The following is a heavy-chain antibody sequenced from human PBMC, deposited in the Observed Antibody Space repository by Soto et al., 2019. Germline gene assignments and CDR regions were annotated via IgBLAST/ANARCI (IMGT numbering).Heavy chain of an antibody. Sequence: PSETLSLTCTVSGGSISSGGYYWSWIRQHPGKGLEWIGYIYYSGSTYYTPSLKSRVTISVDTSKNQFSLKLSSVTAADTAVYYCARALGTDPTSMDVWGHGTTVTVSS. D-gene: IGHD3-16*01. V-gene: IGHV4-31*03. CDR1: GGSISSGGYY. CDR3: ARALGTDPTSMDV. J-gene: IGHJ6*02. CDR2: IYYSGST.